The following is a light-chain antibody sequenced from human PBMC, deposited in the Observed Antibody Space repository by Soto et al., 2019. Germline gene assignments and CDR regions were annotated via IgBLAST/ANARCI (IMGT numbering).Light chain of an antibody. CDR3: QQYNSYLT. Sequence: DIQMTQSPSTLSASVGDRFTITFRASQSIRNWFAWYQQKPGQAPNLLIYDASSLQSGVPLRFSGSGSGTEFTLTISSLQPDDFATYYCQQYNSYLTFGQGTKVDI. J-gene: IGKJ1*01. CDR1: QSIRNW. CDR2: DAS. V-gene: IGKV1-5*01.